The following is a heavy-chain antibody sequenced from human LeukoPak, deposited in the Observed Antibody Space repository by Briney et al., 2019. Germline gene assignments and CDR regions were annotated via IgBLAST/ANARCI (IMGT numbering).Heavy chain of an antibody. V-gene: IGHV3-33*01. CDR2: IWYDGSNK. D-gene: IGHD3-10*01. CDR1: GFTFSSYG. J-gene: IGHJ6*02. Sequence: PGGSLRLSCAASGFTFSSYGMHWVRQAPGKGLEWVAVIWYDGSNKYYADSVKGRFTISRDNSKNTLYLQMNSLRAEGTAVYYCARDSGGDPYGMDVWGQGTTVTVSS. CDR3: ARDSGGDPYGMDV.